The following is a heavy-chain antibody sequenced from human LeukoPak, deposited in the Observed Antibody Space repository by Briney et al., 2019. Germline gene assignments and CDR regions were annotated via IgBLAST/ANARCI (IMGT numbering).Heavy chain of an antibody. CDR2: ITYVGSDT. J-gene: IGHJ3*02. CDR1: GFIFSTYA. D-gene: IGHD3-10*01. CDR3: ARPGGYAFDI. Sequence: GGSLRLSCEASGFIFSTYAFHWVRQAPGKGPEWMAFITYVGSDTYFADSVKGRFTLSRDNSKNALYLQMNSLRTADTAVYYCARPGGYAFDIWGQGTMVTVSS. V-gene: IGHV3-30*04.